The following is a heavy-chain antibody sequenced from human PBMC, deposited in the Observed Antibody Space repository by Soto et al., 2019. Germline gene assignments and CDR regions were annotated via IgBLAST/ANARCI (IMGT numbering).Heavy chain of an antibody. V-gene: IGHV1-18*01. CDR3: ARVPDYGDYAYYYYYMDV. CDR1: GYTFTSYG. Sequence: GASVKVSCKASGYTFTSYGISWVRQAPGQGLEWMGWISAYNGNTNYAQKLQGRVTMTTDTSTSTAYMKLRSLRSDDTAVYYCARVPDYGDYAYYYYYMDVWGKGTTVTSP. D-gene: IGHD4-17*01. J-gene: IGHJ6*03. CDR2: ISAYNGNT.